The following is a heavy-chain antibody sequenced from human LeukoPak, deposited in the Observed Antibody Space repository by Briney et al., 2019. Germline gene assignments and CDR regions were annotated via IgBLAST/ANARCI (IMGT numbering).Heavy chain of an antibody. Sequence: PGGSLRLSCAASGFTFSSYAMSWVRQAPGKGLEWVSSITGSGGSTYYADSVKGRFTISRDNSKNTLYLQMSSLRAEDTAVYYCAKDKGDFWSGHHYWGQETLVTVSS. J-gene: IGHJ4*02. D-gene: IGHD3-3*01. V-gene: IGHV3-23*01. CDR2: ITGSGGST. CDR3: AKDKGDFWSGHHY. CDR1: GFTFSSYA.